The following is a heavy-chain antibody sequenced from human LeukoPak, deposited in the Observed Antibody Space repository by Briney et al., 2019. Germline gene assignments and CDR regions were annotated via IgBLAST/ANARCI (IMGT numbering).Heavy chain of an antibody. V-gene: IGHV1-69*13. J-gene: IGHJ3*02. CDR1: GGTFSSYA. CDR3: ARTCSSTSCHDAFDI. Sequence: ASVKVSCKASGGTFSSYAISWVRLAPGQGLEWMGGIIPIFGTANYAQKFQGRVTITADESTSTAYMELSSLRSEDTAVYCCARTCSSTSCHDAFDIWGQGTMVTVSS. D-gene: IGHD2-2*01. CDR2: IIPIFGTA.